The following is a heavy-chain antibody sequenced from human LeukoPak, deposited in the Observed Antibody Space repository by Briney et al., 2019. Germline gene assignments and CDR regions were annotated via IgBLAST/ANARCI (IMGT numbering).Heavy chain of an antibody. J-gene: IGHJ6*04. D-gene: IGHD3-3*01. CDR3: ARGHYDFWSGSFSLDV. CDR1: GYTFTSYD. V-gene: IGHV1-8*03. CDR2: MNTNSGNT. Sequence: GASVKVSCKASGYTFTSYDINWVRQATGQGLEWMGWMNTNSGNTGYAQKFQGRVTITRNTSISTAYMELSSLRSEDTAVYYCARGHYDFWSGSFSLDVWGKGTTVTVSS.